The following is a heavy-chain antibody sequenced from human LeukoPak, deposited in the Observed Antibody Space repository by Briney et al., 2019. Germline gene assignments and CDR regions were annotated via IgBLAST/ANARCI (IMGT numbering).Heavy chain of an antibody. CDR3: ARDSYYYDRTDAFDI. CDR2: ISAYNGNT. J-gene: IGHJ3*02. V-gene: IGHV1-18*01. D-gene: IGHD3-22*01. CDR1: GYTFTSYG. Sequence: ASVKVSCKASGYTFTSYGISWVRQAPGEGLEWMGWISAYNGNTNYAQKFQGRVTMTTDTSTTTAYMELRSLRSDDTAVYYCARDSYYYDRTDAFDIWGQGTMVTVSS.